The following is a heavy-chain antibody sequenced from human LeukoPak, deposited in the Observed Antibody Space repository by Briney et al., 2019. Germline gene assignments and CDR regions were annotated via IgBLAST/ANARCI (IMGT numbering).Heavy chain of an antibody. CDR1: GGSFSGYY. Sequence: PSETLSLTCTVFGGSFSGYYWGWIRQSPGKGLEWIGEINHVGNSNHNPSLKSRVTTSVDTSKKQFSLRLSSVTAADTAVYYCARATLVEMSTIMWMDYWGQGTPVAVSS. CDR3: ARATLVEMSTIMWMDY. D-gene: IGHD5-24*01. V-gene: IGHV4-34*01. CDR2: INHVGNS. J-gene: IGHJ4*02.